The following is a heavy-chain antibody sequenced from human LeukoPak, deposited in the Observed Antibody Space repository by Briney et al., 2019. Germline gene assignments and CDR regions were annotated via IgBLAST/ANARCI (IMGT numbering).Heavy chain of an antibody. Sequence: GGSLRLSCAASGFTFSSYWMSWVRQAPGKGLEWVANIKQDGSEKYYVDSVKGRFTISRDNAKNSLYLQMNSLRAEDTAVYYCAREICGGDCYLRRFDYWGQGTLVTVSS. CDR1: GFTFSSYW. CDR2: IKQDGSEK. J-gene: IGHJ4*02. D-gene: IGHD2-21*02. CDR3: AREICGGDCYLRRFDY. V-gene: IGHV3-7*01.